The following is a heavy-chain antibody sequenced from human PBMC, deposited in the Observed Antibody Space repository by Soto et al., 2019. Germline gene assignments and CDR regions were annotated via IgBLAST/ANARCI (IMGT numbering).Heavy chain of an antibody. J-gene: IGHJ4*02. Sequence: GGSLRLSCAVSGFTVSTNYMSWVRQAPGKGLECVSIIYNDGNTYYADSVKGRFTTSRDSAQNTLYLQMDNLRVDDTAVYHCARDSSYYGSGRGVLDYWGPGTLVTVSS. CDR1: GFTVSTNY. CDR3: ARDSSYYGSGRGVLDY. D-gene: IGHD3-10*01. CDR2: IYNDGNT. V-gene: IGHV3-66*01.